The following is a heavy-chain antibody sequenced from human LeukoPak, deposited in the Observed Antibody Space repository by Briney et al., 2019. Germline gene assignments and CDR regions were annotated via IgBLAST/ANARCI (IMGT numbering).Heavy chain of an antibody. CDR2: ISSNGGST. CDR1: DFTFVTIP. J-gene: IGHJ4*02. V-gene: IGHV3-64*01. D-gene: IGHD6-6*01. Sequence: PGGPLDSSVQAPDFTFVTIPCTWFGRAPGKGLKYVSAISSNGGSTYYANSVKGRFTISRDNSKNTLFLQMGSERAEHMSVYYCARGGSIAARPIDYWGQGTLVTVSS. CDR3: ARGGSIAARPIDY.